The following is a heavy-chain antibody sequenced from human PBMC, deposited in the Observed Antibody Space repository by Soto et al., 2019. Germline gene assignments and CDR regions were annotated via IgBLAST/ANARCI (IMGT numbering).Heavy chain of an antibody. CDR1: GFTFSSYS. V-gene: IGHV3-21*01. J-gene: IGHJ4*02. CDR2: ISSSSSYI. CDR3: ARDIAVAGTETDY. D-gene: IGHD6-19*01. Sequence: GGSLRLSCAASGFTFSSYSMNWVRQAPGKGLEWVSSISSSSSYIYYADSVKGRFTISRDNAKNSLYLQMNSLRAEDTAVYYCARDIAVAGTETDYWGQGTLVTVSS.